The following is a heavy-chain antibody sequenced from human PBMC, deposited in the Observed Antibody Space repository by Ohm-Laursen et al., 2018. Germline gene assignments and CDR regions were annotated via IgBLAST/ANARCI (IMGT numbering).Heavy chain of an antibody. D-gene: IGHD3-22*01. Sequence: SLRLSCAASGFTFSSYGMHWVRQAPGKGLEWVAVIWYDGSNKYYADSVKGRFTISRDNSKNTLYLQMNSLRAEDTAVYYCARDRELHYYDRGYYYYGTDVWGQGTTVTVSS. CDR1: GFTFSSYG. CDR2: IWYDGSNK. J-gene: IGHJ6*02. V-gene: IGHV3-33*01. CDR3: ARDRELHYYDRGYYYYGTDV.